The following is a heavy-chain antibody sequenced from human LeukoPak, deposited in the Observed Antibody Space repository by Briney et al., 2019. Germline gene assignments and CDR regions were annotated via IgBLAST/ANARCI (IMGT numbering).Heavy chain of an antibody. CDR2: INSDGSST. D-gene: IGHD3-10*01. CDR3: ARDGGVRSYGSGEFVI. Sequence: PGGSLRLSCAASGFTFSSYWMHWVRQAPGKGLVWVSRINSDGSSTSYADSVKGRFTISRDNAKNTLYLQMNSLRAEDTTVYYCARDGGVRSYGSGEFVIWGQGTLVTVSS. CDR1: GFTFSSYW. V-gene: IGHV3-74*01. J-gene: IGHJ4*02.